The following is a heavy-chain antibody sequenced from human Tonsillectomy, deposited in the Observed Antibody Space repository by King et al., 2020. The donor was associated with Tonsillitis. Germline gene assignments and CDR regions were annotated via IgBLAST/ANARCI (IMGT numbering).Heavy chain of an antibody. J-gene: IGHJ4*02. V-gene: IGHV3-64*01. CDR3: GGRYSYAASDY. Sequence: VQLVESGGGLVQPGGSLRLSCAASGFTSSSYAMRWVRQAPGKGLEYVSAITSNGGSTYYANSVKGRFTISRDNSKNTLYLQMGSLRTDDMAVYYCGGRYSYAASDYWGQGTLVTVSS. D-gene: IGHD5-18*01. CDR2: ITSNGGST. CDR1: GFTSSSYA.